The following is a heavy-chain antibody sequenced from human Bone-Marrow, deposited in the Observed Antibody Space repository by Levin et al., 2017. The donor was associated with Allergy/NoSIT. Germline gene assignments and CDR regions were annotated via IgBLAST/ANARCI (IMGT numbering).Heavy chain of an antibody. V-gene: IGHV4-59*01. CDR1: GGSISNFY. CDR2: IKNSGTT. Sequence: SQTLSLTCSVSGGSISNFYWSLIRQAPGKGLEWIGYIKNSGTTKYNPSLNSRVTISADTSKNQVSLRLTSVTAADTAVYYCASVGYTISNYDYAVDVWGQGTTVTVSS. D-gene: IGHD5-12*01. J-gene: IGHJ6*02. CDR3: ASVGYTISNYDYAVDV.